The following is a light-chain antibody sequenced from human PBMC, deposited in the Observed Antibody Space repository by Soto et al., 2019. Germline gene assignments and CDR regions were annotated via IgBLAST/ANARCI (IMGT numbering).Light chain of an antibody. J-gene: IGKJ1*01. CDR2: KAS. V-gene: IGKV1-5*03. CDR1: QSISSW. Sequence: DIPMTQSPSTLSASVGDRVTITCRASQSISSWLAWYQQKPGKAPKLLSYKASSLESGVPSRFSGSGSGTEFTLTISSLQPDDFATYYCQQYNSYSTWTFGQGTKVEIK. CDR3: QQYNSYSTWT.